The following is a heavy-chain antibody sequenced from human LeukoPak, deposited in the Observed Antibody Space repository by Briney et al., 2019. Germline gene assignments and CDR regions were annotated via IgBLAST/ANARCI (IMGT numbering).Heavy chain of an antibody. J-gene: IGHJ6*02. CDR3: AGEGPYYRMDV. CDR1: GFTFSSYA. CDR2: IYGGGDT. Sequence: GGSLRLSCAASGFTFSSYAMSWVRQAPGKGLEWVSTIYGGGDTYYEDSVKGRFTISRDNSRNTLHLQLNSLRVEDTAPYYCAGEGPYYRMDVWGQGTTVTV. V-gene: IGHV3-53*01.